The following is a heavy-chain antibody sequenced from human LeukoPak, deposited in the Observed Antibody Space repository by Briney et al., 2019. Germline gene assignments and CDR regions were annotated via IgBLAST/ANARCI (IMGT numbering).Heavy chain of an antibody. CDR1: GGSISSYY. Sequence: SETLSLTCTVSGGSISSYYLSWIRQPAGKGLEWIGRIYTSGSTNYNPSLKSRVTMSVDTSKNQFSLKLSSVTAADTAVYYCARERDIVVVVAATQDYYYYIDVWGKGTTVTVSS. D-gene: IGHD2-15*01. CDR2: IYTSGST. V-gene: IGHV4-4*07. J-gene: IGHJ6*03. CDR3: ARERDIVVVVAATQDYYYYIDV.